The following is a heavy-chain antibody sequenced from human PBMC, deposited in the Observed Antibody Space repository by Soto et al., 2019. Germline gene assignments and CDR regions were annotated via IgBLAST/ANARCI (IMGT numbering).Heavy chain of an antibody. CDR3: ARDRGYSYGSFGS. J-gene: IGHJ4*02. Sequence: SETLSLTCIVSGGSVSVYYWSSIRQPAGKELEWIGRIYSGGSTNYHPSLNSRDTMSVDTSKNLISLKLTSVTAADTAIYYCARDRGYSYGSFGSWGQGALVTVSS. V-gene: IGHV4-4*07. CDR2: IYSGGST. D-gene: IGHD5-18*01. CDR1: GGSVSVYY.